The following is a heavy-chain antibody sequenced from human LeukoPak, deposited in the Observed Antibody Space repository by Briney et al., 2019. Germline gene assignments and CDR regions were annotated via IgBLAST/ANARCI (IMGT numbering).Heavy chain of an antibody. Sequence: PGGSLRLSCAASGFTFSSYSMNWVRQAPGKGLEWVSSISSSSSYIYYADSVKGRFTISRDNAKNSLYLQMNSLRAEDTAVYYCARDPSMVRGGRGNYFDYWGQGTLVTVSS. J-gene: IGHJ4*02. D-gene: IGHD3-10*01. CDR3: ARDPSMVRGGRGNYFDY. CDR2: ISSSSSYI. CDR1: GFTFSSYS. V-gene: IGHV3-21*01.